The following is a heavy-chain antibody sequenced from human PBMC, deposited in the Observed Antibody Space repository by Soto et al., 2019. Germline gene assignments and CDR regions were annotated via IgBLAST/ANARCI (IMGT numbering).Heavy chain of an antibody. CDR1: GGSISSVYDY. V-gene: IGHV4-30-4*01. J-gene: IGHJ4*02. D-gene: IGHD7-27*01. CDR2: IYHGGST. CDR3: ARGPSGDKVDY. Sequence: QVQLQESGPILVKPSQTLSRTCTVSGGSISSVYDYWSWIRQSPDKGLEWIGHIYHGGSTYNNPSLTSRVTISVATSKNPCYLQLRSLTAADTAVYYCARGPSGDKVDYWGQRSLVTVSS.